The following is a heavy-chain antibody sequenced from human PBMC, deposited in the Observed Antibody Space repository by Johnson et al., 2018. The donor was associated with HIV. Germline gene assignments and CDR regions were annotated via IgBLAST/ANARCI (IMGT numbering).Heavy chain of an antibody. Sequence: EVQLVESGGGLVQPGGSLRLSCAASGFTFSSYWMSWVRQAPGKGLEWVANIKQDGSEKYYVDSVKGRFTISRDDSKNTLYLQMNSLKTEDTAVYYCTTEKHAPRAFDIWGQGTMVTVSS. CDR1: GFTFSSYW. CDR3: TTEKHAPRAFDI. D-gene: IGHD2-2*01. J-gene: IGHJ3*02. V-gene: IGHV3-7*04. CDR2: IKQDGSEK.